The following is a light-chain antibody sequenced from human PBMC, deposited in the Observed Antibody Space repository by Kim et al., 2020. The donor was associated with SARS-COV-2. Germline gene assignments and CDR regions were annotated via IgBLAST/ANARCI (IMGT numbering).Light chain of an antibody. Sequence: SASIGDRVTIPCRASQSISDWLAWYQQKPGKAPKLLIYKASTLESGVPLRFSGSSSGTEFTLTISSLQPDDFATYYCQQYSSYSYTFGQATKLEI. CDR1: QSISDW. J-gene: IGKJ2*01. CDR2: KAS. CDR3: QQYSSYSYT. V-gene: IGKV1-5*03.